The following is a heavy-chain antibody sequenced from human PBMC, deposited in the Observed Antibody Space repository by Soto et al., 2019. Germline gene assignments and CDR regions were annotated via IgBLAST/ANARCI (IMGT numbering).Heavy chain of an antibody. CDR1: GIDLSIYW. D-gene: IGHD2-15*01. Sequence: EAQLVESGGGLVQPGGSLRLSCTGSGIDLSIYWMHWVRQAPGKGLVWVSRINPESTTISYADSVKGRFTISRDNADNTIFLHMNSLSAEDTGVYYCTKDTFGGIDSWGQGTLVTVSS. CDR3: TKDTFGGIDS. V-gene: IGHV3-74*01. CDR2: INPESTTI. J-gene: IGHJ4*02.